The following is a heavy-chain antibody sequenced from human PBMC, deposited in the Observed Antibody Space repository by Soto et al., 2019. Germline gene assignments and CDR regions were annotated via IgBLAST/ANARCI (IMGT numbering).Heavy chain of an antibody. Sequence: SVKFSCKASGGTFSSYAISWVRQAPGQGLEWMGGIIPIFGTANYAQKFQGRVTITADESTSTAYMELSGLRSEDTAVYYCATMSAYDSSGYYLGPFDYWGQGTLVTVSS. D-gene: IGHD3-22*01. J-gene: IGHJ4*02. CDR3: ATMSAYDSSGYYLGPFDY. V-gene: IGHV1-69*13. CDR2: IIPIFGTA. CDR1: GGTFSSYA.